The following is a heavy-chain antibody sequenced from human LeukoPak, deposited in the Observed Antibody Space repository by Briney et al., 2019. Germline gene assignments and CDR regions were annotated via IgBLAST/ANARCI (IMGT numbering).Heavy chain of an antibody. D-gene: IGHD3-9*01. CDR1: GFTFSDYY. CDR2: ISSSSCHT. CDR3: GGVRLNEILTGYYTGAYYFDY. J-gene: IGHJ4*02. V-gene: IGHV3-11*06. Sequence: GGPLRLSCAASGFTFSDYYMSWIRQAPGKGLEWVSYISSSSCHTQYADSVKGRFNISRDNPKHSLYLQMNSLRAEDTAVYYCGGVRLNEILTGYYTGAYYFDYWGQGTLVTVSS.